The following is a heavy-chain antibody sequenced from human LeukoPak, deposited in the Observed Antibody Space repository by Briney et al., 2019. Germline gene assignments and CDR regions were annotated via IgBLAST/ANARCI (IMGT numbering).Heavy chain of an antibody. CDR3: ASRPGSASA. CDR1: GGSISSSSYY. J-gene: IGHJ5*02. CDR2: IYYSGST. V-gene: IGHV4-39*07. Sequence: SETLSLTCTVSGGSISSSSYYWGWIRQPPGKGLEWIGSIYYSGSTYYNPSLKSRVTISRDTSKNQFSLKLTSMTAADTAVYYCASRPGSASAWGQGTLVIVSS. D-gene: IGHD6-19*01.